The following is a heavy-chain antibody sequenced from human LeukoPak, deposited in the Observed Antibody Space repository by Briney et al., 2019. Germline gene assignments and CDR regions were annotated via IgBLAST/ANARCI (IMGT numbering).Heavy chain of an antibody. CDR3: AREVRSGSLDY. Sequence: SETLSLTCTVSGGSISSSSYYWGWIRQPPGKGLERIGSIYYSGSTYYNPSLKSRVTISVDTSKNQFSLKLSSVTAADTAVYYCAREVRSGSLDYWGQGTLVTVSS. CDR1: GGSISSSSYY. V-gene: IGHV4-39*07. D-gene: IGHD1-26*01. J-gene: IGHJ4*02. CDR2: IYYSGST.